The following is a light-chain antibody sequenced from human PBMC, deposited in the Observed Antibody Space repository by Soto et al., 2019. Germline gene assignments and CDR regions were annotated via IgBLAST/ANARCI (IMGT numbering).Light chain of an antibody. CDR3: QHYNYWPPKT. CDR2: DAS. V-gene: IGKV3-11*01. Sequence: EIVLTQSPATLSLSPGERATLSYRASQSVSSYLAWYQQKPGQAPRLLVYDASNRATGIPARFSGSGSGTDFTLTISSLQSEDFAVYYCQHYNYWPPKTFGQGTKVDIK. J-gene: IGKJ1*01. CDR1: QSVSSY.